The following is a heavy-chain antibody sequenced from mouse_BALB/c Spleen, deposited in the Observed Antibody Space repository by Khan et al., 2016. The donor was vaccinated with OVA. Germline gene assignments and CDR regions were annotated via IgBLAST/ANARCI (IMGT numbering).Heavy chain of an antibody. CDR2: ISGDSNTI. CDR1: GFTFSSYG. J-gene: IGHJ2*01. Sequence: EVELVESGGGLVQPGGSRKLSCAASGFTFSSYGMHWVRQAPEKGLEWVAYISGDSNTIYYADTVKGRFTISRANPKNTLFLQMTSLMSEDTARYYCATSYFYGYYFDYWGPGTTRTVSS. CDR3: ATSYFYGYYFDY. D-gene: IGHD1-1*01. V-gene: IGHV5-17*02.